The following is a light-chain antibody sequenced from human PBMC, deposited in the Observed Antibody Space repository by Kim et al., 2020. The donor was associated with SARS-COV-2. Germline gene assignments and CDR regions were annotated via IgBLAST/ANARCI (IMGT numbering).Light chain of an antibody. CDR1: QSVTSIT. CDR3: QEYGCSPS. CDR2: GAS. V-gene: IGKV3-20*01. J-gene: IGKJ4*01. Sequence: LSPRARASLTCRASQSVTSITLYWYQQRPAHTPLILIYGASSTATGIPDRFSGSGSGTDFTITIRRLEHEDVDVYYCQEYGCSPSFGGGTKVDIK.